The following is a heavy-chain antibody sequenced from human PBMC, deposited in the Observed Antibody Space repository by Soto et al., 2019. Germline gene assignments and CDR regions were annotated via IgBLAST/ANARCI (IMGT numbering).Heavy chain of an antibody. CDR3: ARVIPGAEAWFDP. CDR1: GNTFTNFG. V-gene: IGHV1-18*01. Sequence: ASVKVSCNASGNTFTNFGVTWVRQAPGQGLEWMGWISAYTDDPNYAQKFQGRVTMTIDTSTSTAYLDLRSLTSDDTAVYYCARVIPGAEAWFDPRGKGPLVTVSP. J-gene: IGHJ5*02. D-gene: IGHD2-2*01. CDR2: ISAYTDDP.